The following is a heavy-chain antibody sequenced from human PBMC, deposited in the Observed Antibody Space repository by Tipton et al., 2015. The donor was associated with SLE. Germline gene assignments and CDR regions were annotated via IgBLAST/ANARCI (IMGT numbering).Heavy chain of an antibody. Sequence: TLSLTCAVYGGSFSAYYWSWIRQPPGKGLEWIGEINHSGGTNYNPSLKSRVTISVDTSKNQFSLKLSSVTAADTAVYYCARGTANLLGLEADWGQGTLVTVSS. CDR2: INHSGGT. J-gene: IGHJ4*02. CDR3: ARGTANLLGLEAD. CDR1: GGSFSAYY. V-gene: IGHV4-34*01. D-gene: IGHD2-15*01.